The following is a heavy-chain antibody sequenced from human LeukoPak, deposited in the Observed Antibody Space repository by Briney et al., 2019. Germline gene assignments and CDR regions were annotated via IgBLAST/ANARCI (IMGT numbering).Heavy chain of an antibody. CDR3: ARHMGLTAAATDYFDR. D-gene: IGHD6-13*01. V-gene: IGHV4-59*08. Sequence: PSETLSLTCSVSGGSISSHYWSWIRQPPGKGLEWIGYIYYSGSTNYNPSLKSRVTISVDTSRNQFSLKLSSVTAADTAVYYCARHMGLTAAATDYFDRWGQGTLVTVSS. J-gene: IGHJ4*02. CDR1: GGSISSHY. CDR2: IYYSGST.